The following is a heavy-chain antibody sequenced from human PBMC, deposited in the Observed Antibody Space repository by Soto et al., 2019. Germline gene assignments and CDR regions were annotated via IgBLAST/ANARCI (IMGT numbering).Heavy chain of an antibody. Sequence: GSLRLSCATSGFDFSNTWIHWVRQVPGQGLVWVSRINSDGSSIIYADSVKGRFTLSRDNAKNTVHLQMSSLRVEDTAVYYCAKDRYHTIDSWGQGIPVTVSS. D-gene: IGHD1-20*01. CDR3: AKDRYHTIDS. J-gene: IGHJ4*02. V-gene: IGHV3-74*01. CDR1: GFDFSNTW. CDR2: INSDGSSI.